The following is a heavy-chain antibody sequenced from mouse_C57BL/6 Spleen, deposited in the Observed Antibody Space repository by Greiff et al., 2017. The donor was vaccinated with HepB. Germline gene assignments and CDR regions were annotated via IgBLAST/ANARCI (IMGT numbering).Heavy chain of an antibody. J-gene: IGHJ3*01. D-gene: IGHD2-5*01. V-gene: IGHV1-81*01. CDR2: IYPRSGNT. CDR3: AYSNYEGPFAY. CDR1: GYTFTSYG. Sequence: QVQLQQSGAELARPGASVKLSCKASGYTFTSYGISWVKQRTGQGLEWIGEIYPRSGNTYYNEKFKGKATLTADKSSSTAYMELRSLTSEDSAVYFCAYSNYEGPFAYWGQGTLVTVSA.